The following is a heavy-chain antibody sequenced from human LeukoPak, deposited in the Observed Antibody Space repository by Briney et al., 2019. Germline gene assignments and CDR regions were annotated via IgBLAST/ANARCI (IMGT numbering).Heavy chain of an antibody. Sequence: ASVKVSCKASGYTFTSYGISWVRQAPGQGLEWMGWISAYNGNTNYAQKLQGRVTMTTDISTSTAYMELRSLRSDDTAVYYCARDIVDIRHIVVVTAIPFDYWGQGTLVTVSS. V-gene: IGHV1-18*01. J-gene: IGHJ4*02. CDR1: GYTFTSYG. CDR3: ARDIVDIRHIVVVTAIPFDY. D-gene: IGHD2-21*02. CDR2: ISAYNGNT.